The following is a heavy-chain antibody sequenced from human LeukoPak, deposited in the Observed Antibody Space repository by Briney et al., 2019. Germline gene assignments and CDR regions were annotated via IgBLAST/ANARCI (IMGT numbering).Heavy chain of an antibody. CDR1: GYDFTSVG. CDR3: ARAGSGSGWYFDY. Sequence: ASVKVSCKASGYDFTSVGIIWVRQAPGQGLEWMGWISPYNGNTRYVQKLQGRVTMTTDTSTSTAYMELRSLRLDDTAVYYCARAGSGSGWYFDYWGQGTLVTVSS. J-gene: IGHJ4*02. CDR2: ISPYNGNT. D-gene: IGHD6-19*01. V-gene: IGHV1-18*01.